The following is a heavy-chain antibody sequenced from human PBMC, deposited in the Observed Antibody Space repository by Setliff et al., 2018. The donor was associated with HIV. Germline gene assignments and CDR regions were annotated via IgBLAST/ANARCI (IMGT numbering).Heavy chain of an antibody. J-gene: IGHJ5*02. V-gene: IGHV4-59*11. CDR1: GGSIRSHY. CDR3: ARVITMVWTTFDP. D-gene: IGHD3-10*01. Sequence: SETLSLTCTVSGGSIRSHYWSWIRQPPGKGLEWIGNIYYSGSTNYNPSLKSRVTISVDTSKNQFSLRLNSVTAADTAAYYCARVITMVWTTFDPWGPGALVTVSS. CDR2: IYYSGST.